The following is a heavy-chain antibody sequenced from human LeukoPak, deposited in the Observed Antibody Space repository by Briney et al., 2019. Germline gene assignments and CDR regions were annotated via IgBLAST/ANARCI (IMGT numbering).Heavy chain of an antibody. D-gene: IGHD5-18*01. CDR1: GFTFSKYP. CDR2: ISYDVGSNT. V-gene: IGHV3-30-3*01. Sequence: GGSLRLSCAASGFTFSKYPMHWVRQAPGKGLEWVAVISYDVGSNTYYADSVKGRFTISRDNSKSTLYLQMNSLRAEDTAVYYCARLNLGYGYFLEATKRDYWGQGTLVTASS. J-gene: IGHJ4*02. CDR3: ARLNLGYGYFLEATKRDY.